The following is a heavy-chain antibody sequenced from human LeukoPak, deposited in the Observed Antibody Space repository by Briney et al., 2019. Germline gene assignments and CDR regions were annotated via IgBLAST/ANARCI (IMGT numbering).Heavy chain of an antibody. CDR3: ARDPIAAVRFDY. J-gene: IGHJ4*02. CDR1: GFTFSSHW. V-gene: IGHV3-74*01. Sequence: GGSLRLSCAASGFTFSSHWMHWVRQAPGKGLVWVSRINGDGSSTSYADSVKGRFTISRDNAKNSLYLQTNSLRAEDTAVYYCARDPIAAVRFDYWGQGTLVTVSS. D-gene: IGHD6-13*01. CDR2: INGDGSST.